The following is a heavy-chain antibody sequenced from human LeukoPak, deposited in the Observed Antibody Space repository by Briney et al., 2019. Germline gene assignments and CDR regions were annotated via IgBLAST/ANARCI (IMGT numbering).Heavy chain of an antibody. Sequence: GASVKVSCKTSGYAFLNYAINWVRQAPGQGLEWMGWINTNTGNPTYAQGFTGRFVFSLDTSVSTTYLQISSLETEDTAMYYCARSNNDGDYLGIGFDYWGQGALVTVSS. V-gene: IGHV7-4-1*02. CDR1: GYAFLNYA. CDR2: INTNTGNP. J-gene: IGHJ4*02. D-gene: IGHD4-17*01. CDR3: ARSNNDGDYLGIGFDY.